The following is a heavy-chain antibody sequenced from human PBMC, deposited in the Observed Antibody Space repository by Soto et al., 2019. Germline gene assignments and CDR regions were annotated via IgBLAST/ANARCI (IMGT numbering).Heavy chain of an antibody. Sequence: QVQLQESGPGLVKPSETLSLACTVSGASVSNSYWSWIRQPPGKGLEWIGYIHDSVTTTYNPSLTSRVTISVDTSKNQFSLKLNSVTAADTAVYYCARRYSYGHFDYWGQGTLVTVSS. D-gene: IGHD1-1*01. CDR2: IHDSVTT. V-gene: IGHV4-59*08. CDR3: ARRYSYGHFDY. J-gene: IGHJ4*02. CDR1: GASVSNSY.